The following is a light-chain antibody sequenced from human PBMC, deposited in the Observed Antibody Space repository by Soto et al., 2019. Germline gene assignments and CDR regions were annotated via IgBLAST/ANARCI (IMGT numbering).Light chain of an antibody. CDR1: QSVSSSY. J-gene: IGKJ3*01. V-gene: IGKV3-20*01. Sequence: EIVLTQSPGTLSLSPGERATLSCRASQSVSSSYLAWYQQKPGQAPRLLIYGASRRATGIPERFSGIGSGTDFTITISRLEPEDFAVYYCQQYGSSLFTFGAGTKVDIK. CDR2: GAS. CDR3: QQYGSSLFT.